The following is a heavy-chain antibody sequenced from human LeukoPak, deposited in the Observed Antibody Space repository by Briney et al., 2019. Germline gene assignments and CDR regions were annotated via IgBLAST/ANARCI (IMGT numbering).Heavy chain of an antibody. CDR2: ISGSGDST. V-gene: IGHV3-23*01. CDR1: GFTFSSYA. J-gene: IGHJ4*02. D-gene: IGHD1-1*01. CDR3: ARDFSTTLDY. Sequence: PGGSLRLSCAASGFTFSSYAMSWVRQAPGKGLEWVSAISGSGDSTYYGDSVKGRFTISRDNSKNTLYLQMNSLRAEDTAVYYCARDFSTTLDYWGQGTLVTVSS.